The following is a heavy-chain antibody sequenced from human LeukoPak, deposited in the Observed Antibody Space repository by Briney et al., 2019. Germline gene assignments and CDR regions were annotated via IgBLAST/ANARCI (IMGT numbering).Heavy chain of an antibody. CDR3: ARLKGYYDSSGSLFDY. V-gene: IGHV5-51*01. Sequence: KSGESLKISCKGSGYIFTSYWIGWVRQTPGKGLEWMGIIYPGDSDTRYSPSFQGQVTISADKSISTAYLQWSSLKASDTAMYYCARLKGYYDSSGSLFDYWGQGTLVTVSS. CDR2: IYPGDSDT. CDR1: GYIFTSYW. J-gene: IGHJ4*02. D-gene: IGHD3-22*01.